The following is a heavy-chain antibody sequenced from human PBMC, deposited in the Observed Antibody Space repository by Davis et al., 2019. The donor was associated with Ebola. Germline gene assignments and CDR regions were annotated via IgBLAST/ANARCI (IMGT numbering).Heavy chain of an antibody. V-gene: IGHV4-4*02. Sequence: MPSETLSLTCAVSGDSTSSRNWWRCVRQPPGKGLEWIGEIYHSGNTNYNPSLKSRVTISVDKSKNQFSLKLSSVTAADTAMYYCARDYYDSNGYLYYFDPWGQGTRVTVTS. CDR3: ARDYYDSNGYLYYFDP. CDR2: IYHSGNT. D-gene: IGHD3-22*01. J-gene: IGHJ4*02. CDR1: GDSTSSRNW.